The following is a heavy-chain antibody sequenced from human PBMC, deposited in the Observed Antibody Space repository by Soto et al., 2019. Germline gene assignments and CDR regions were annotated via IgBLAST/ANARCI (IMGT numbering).Heavy chain of an antibody. J-gene: IGHJ5*02. CDR3: ARKLGYCSSTSCPPRWFDP. D-gene: IGHD2-2*01. CDR2: IYYSGST. Sequence: PSETLSLTCTVSGGSISSYYWSWIRQPPGKGLEWIGYIYYSGSTNYNPSLKSRVTISVDTSKNQFSLKLSSVTAADTAVYYCARKLGYCSSTSCPPRWFDPWGQGTLVTSPQ. CDR1: GGSISSYY. V-gene: IGHV4-59*01.